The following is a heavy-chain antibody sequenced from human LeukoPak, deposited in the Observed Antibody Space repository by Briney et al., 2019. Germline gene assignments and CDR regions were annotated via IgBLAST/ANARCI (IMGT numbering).Heavy chain of an antibody. CDR3: ARSGSYSLSAFDI. CDR1: GVTFSTYA. Sequence: GGSLRLSCAASGVTFSTYAMHWVRQAPGKGLEWVAVISYDGSNKYFADSVKGRFTISRDNSKNTLYLQMGSLRAEDMAVYYCARSGSYSLSAFDIWGQGTTVTVSS. CDR2: ISYDGSNK. J-gene: IGHJ3*02. V-gene: IGHV3-30*14. D-gene: IGHD1-26*01.